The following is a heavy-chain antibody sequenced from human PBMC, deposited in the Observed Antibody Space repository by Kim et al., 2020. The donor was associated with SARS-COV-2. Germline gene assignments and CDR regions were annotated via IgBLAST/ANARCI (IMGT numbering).Heavy chain of an antibody. CDR3: ARDSVSPHYYNYMDV. V-gene: IGHV3-48*03. CDR2: LSSSGSTA. D-gene: IGHD1-26*01. Sequence: GGSLRLSCTASGFTFSSYEMDWVRQAPGKGLEWVGFLSSSGSTAYYADSVKGRFTISRDNAKNSLYLQMNSLRAEDTAVYYFARDSVSPHYYNYMDVWG. J-gene: IGHJ6*03. CDR1: GFTFSSYE.